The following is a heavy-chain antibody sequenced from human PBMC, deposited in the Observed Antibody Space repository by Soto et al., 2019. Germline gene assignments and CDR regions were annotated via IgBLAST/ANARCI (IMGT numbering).Heavy chain of an antibody. V-gene: IGHV3-33*01. J-gene: IGHJ5*02. CDR1: GFTFSSYG. CDR3: ARDRGIAVALNWFDP. D-gene: IGHD6-19*01. Sequence: SGGSLRLSCAASGFTFSSYGMHWVRQAPGKGLEWVAVIWYDGSNKYYADSVKGRFTISRDNSKNTLYLQMNSLRAEDTAVYYCARDRGIAVALNWFDPWGQGTLVTVSS. CDR2: IWYDGSNK.